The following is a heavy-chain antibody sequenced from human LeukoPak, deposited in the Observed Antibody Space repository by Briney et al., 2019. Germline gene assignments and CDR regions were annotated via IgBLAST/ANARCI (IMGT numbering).Heavy chain of an antibody. CDR3: ARNGVAARPGYDDY. Sequence: PGGSLRLSCAASGFTFSSYGMHWVRQAPGKGLEWVAVISYDGSNKYYADSVKGRFTISRDNAKNSLYLQMNSLRAEDTAVYYCARNGVAARPGYDDYWGQGTLVTVSS. D-gene: IGHD6-6*01. J-gene: IGHJ4*02. V-gene: IGHV3-30*03. CDR2: ISYDGSNK. CDR1: GFTFSSYG.